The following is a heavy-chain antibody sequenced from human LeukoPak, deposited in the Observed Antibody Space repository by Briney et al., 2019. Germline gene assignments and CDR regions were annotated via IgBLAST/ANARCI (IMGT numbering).Heavy chain of an antibody. Sequence: ASVKVSCKASGYTFTEYYMHWVRQAPGQGLEWMGWINSNSAGTNYAQKFQGRVTMTRDTSISTGYMELGRLTSDDTAVYYCAYLSPAEDSWGQGTLVTVSS. V-gene: IGHV1-2*02. J-gene: IGHJ4*02. D-gene: IGHD2-2*01. CDR1: GYTFTEYY. CDR3: AYLSPAEDS. CDR2: INSNSAGT.